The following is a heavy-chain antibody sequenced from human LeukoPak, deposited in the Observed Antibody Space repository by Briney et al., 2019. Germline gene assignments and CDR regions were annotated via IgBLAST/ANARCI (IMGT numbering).Heavy chain of an antibody. D-gene: IGHD3-10*01. Sequence: GGSLRLSCAASGFTFSSYAMSWVRQAPGKGLEWVSAISGSGGSTYYADSVKGRFTISRDNSKNTLYLQMNSLRAEDTAVYYCAKEGVWFGESRGGFDYWGQGTLVTVSS. CDR3: AKEGVWFGESRGGFDY. V-gene: IGHV3-23*01. J-gene: IGHJ4*02. CDR1: GFTFSSYA. CDR2: ISGSGGST.